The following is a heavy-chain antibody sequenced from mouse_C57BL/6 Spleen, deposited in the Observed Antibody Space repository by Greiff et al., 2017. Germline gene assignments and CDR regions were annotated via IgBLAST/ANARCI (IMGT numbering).Heavy chain of an antibody. V-gene: IGHV1-82*01. D-gene: IGHD2-5*01. J-gene: IGHJ3*01. CDR1: GYAFSSSW. CDR2: IYPGDGDT. Sequence: QVQLQQSGPELVKPGASVKISCKASGYAFSSSWMNWVKQRPGKGLEWIGRIYPGDGDTNYNGKFKGKATLTADKSSSTAYMQLSSLTSEDSAVYFCASYYSNVWFAYWGQGTLVTVSA. CDR3: ASYYSNVWFAY.